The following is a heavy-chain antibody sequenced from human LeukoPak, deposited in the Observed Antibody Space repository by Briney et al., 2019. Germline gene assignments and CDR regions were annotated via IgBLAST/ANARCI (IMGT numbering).Heavy chain of an antibody. CDR3: ARDRVVVGWFDP. CDR1: GFTFSSYA. CDR2: ISYDGSNK. D-gene: IGHD2-2*01. Sequence: PGGSLRLSCAASGFTFSSYAMHWVRQAPGKGLEWVAVISYDGSNKYYADSVKGRFTISRDNSKNTLYLQMNSPRAEDTAVYYCARDRVVVGWFDPWGQGTLVTVSS. V-gene: IGHV3-30*04. J-gene: IGHJ5*02.